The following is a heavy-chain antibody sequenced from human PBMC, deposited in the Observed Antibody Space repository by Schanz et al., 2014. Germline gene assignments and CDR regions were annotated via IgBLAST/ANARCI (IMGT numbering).Heavy chain of an antibody. V-gene: IGHV3-11*04. Sequence: QVQLVDSGGGLVKPGGSLRLSCTASGFPFSDYFMAWIRQPPGRGLEWVSYISSSSSTRYYADSVKGRFTISRDNAKNTLYLQLNSLRAEDTAVYYCARDFHGYGPHLDYWGQGSLVTGSS. CDR2: ISSSSSTR. D-gene: IGHD5-12*01. CDR1: GFPFSDYF. J-gene: IGHJ4*02. CDR3: ARDFHGYGPHLDY.